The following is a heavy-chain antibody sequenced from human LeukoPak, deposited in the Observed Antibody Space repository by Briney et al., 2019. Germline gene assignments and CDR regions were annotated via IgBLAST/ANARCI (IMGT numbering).Heavy chain of an antibody. CDR3: AREVGAPYFDY. CDR2: IIPIFGTA. V-gene: IGHV1-69*01. J-gene: IGHJ4*02. Sequence: ASVKVSCKASGGTFSSYAISWVRQAPGQGLEWMGGIIPIFGTANYTQKFQGRVTITADESTSTAYMELSSLRSEDTAVYYCAREVGAPYFDYWGQGTLVTVSS. D-gene: IGHD1-26*01. CDR1: GGTFSSYA.